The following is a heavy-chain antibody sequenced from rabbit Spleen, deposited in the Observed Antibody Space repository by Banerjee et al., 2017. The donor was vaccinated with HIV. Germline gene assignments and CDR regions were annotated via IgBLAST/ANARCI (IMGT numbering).Heavy chain of an antibody. J-gene: IGHJ6*01. Sequence: QSLEESGGDLVKPGASLTLTCTASGFSFSSSDYMCWVRQAPGKGLEWIACIYTGNSKTYYANWAKGRFTISKTSSTTVTLQMTSLTVADTATYFCARDTGTSFSTYGMDLWGPGTLVTVS. CDR1: GFSFSSSDY. CDR2: IYTGNSKT. CDR3: ARDTGTSFSTYGMDL. V-gene: IGHV1S40*01. D-gene: IGHD8-1*01.